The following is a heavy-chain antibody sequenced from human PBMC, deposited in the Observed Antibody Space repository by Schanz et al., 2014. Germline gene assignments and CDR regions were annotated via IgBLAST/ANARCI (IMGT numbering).Heavy chain of an antibody. Sequence: DVQLVESGGTLVRPGGSLRLSCAASGFNFSSHWMTWVRQAPGRGLEWVANIRQDVRAKYYVDSVKGRFTISRDNIASSLFLQMNSLRAEDSAVYYCARGLIVGDGHHFYFSYGLDVWGQGPTVTVSS. D-gene: IGHD1-26*01. J-gene: IGHJ6*02. CDR1: GFNFSSHW. V-gene: IGHV3-7*01. CDR3: ARGLIVGDGHHFYFSYGLDV. CDR2: IRQDVRAK.